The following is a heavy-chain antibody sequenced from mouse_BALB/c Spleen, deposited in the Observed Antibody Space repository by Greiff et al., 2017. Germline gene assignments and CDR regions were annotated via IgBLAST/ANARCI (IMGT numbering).Heavy chain of an antibody. J-gene: IGHJ3*01. CDR3: ARGDYYGSWLAY. CDR1: GFAFSRYW. CDR2: INPDSSTI. D-gene: IGHD1-1*01. Sequence: EVQLLESGGGLVQPGGSLKLSCAASGFAFSRYWMSWVRQAPGKGLEWIGEINPDSSTINYTPTLKDKYIISRDNAKNTLYLQMSKVRSEDTALYYCARGDYYGSWLAYWGQGTPVTVSA. V-gene: IGHV4-1*02.